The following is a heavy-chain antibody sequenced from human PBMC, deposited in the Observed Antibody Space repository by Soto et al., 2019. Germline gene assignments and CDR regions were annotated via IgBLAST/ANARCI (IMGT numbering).Heavy chain of an antibody. J-gene: IGHJ6*02. CDR1: GGSISDY. D-gene: IGHD4-17*01. V-gene: IGHV4-31*03. CDR3: ARVNLDYVTGMDV. Sequence: QVHLQESGPGLVKPSQTLSLTCTVSGGSISDYWSWFRQHPGKGLEWIGYIYNSGTTYYNPSLKSRLTMSVDTSKNQFSLQLSSVTAADTAVYYCARVNLDYVTGMDVCGQGNTVTVSS. CDR2: IYNSGTT.